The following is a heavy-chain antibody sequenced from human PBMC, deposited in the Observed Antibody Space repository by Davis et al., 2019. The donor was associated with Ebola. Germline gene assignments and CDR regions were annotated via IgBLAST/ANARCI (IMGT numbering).Heavy chain of an antibody. CDR3: ARSRGHIVVVTTTPFDY. V-gene: IGHV4-39*01. CDR2: IYYSGST. CDR1: GGSFSSYY. Sequence: SETLSLTCAVYGGSFSSYYWGWIRQPPGKGLEWIGSIYYSGSTYYNPSLKSRVTISVDTSKNQFSLKLSSVTAADTAVYYCARSRGHIVVVTTTPFDYWGQGTLVTVSS. J-gene: IGHJ4*02. D-gene: IGHD2-21*02.